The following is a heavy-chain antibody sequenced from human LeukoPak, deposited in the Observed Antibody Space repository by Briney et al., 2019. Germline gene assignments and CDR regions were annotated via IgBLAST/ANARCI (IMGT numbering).Heavy chain of an antibody. J-gene: IGHJ4*02. D-gene: IGHD3-10*01. CDR3: ARGLRYHYGSGTYWYFDY. CDR1: GGSISSYY. Sequence: SETLSLTRTVSGGSISSYYWSWIRQPPGKGLEWIGYIYYSGSTNYNPSLKSRVTILIDTSKNQFSLKLSSVTAADTAVYYCARGLRYHYGSGTYWYFDYWGQGTLVTVSS. CDR2: IYYSGST. V-gene: IGHV4-59*01.